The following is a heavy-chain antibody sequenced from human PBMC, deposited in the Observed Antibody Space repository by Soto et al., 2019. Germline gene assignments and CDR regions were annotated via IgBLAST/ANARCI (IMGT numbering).Heavy chain of an antibody. CDR3: ASSPKTVATTWLTDNWFDP. J-gene: IGHJ5*02. CDR1: GGSISSDY. V-gene: IGHV4-59*01. CDR2: IYYSGST. Sequence: SSETLSLTCTVSGGSISSDYWSWIRQPPGKGLEWIGYIYYSGSTNYNPSLKSRVTISVDTFKNQFSLKLSSVTAADTAVYYCASSPKTVATTWLTDNWFDPWGQGTLVTVSS. D-gene: IGHD5-12*01.